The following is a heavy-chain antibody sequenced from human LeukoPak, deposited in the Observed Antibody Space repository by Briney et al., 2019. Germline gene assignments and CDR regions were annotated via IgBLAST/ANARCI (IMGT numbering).Heavy chain of an antibody. CDR3: ARDSRRNPPYYYYYMDA. CDR1: GGSISSYY. V-gene: IGHV4-59*01. CDR2: IYYSGST. Sequence: PSETLSLTCTVSGGSISSYYWSWIRQPPGKGLEWIGYIYYSGSTNYNPSLKSRVTISVDTSKNQFSLKLSSVTAADTAVYYCARDSRRNPPYYYYYMDAWGKGTTVTVSS. J-gene: IGHJ6*03. D-gene: IGHD1-14*01.